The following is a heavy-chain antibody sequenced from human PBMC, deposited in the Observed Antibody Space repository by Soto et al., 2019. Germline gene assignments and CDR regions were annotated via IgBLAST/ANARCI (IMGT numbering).Heavy chain of an antibody. CDR3: ARDSGAKLSSS. V-gene: IGHV1-69*13. D-gene: IGHD6-13*01. J-gene: IGHJ4*02. CDR2: IVPIYRTA. CDR1: GGAFSSYR. Sequence: ASVKVSCKASGGAFSSYRINWVRQAPGQGLEWVGGIVPIYRTADYAQKFQGRVTITADESARTAYLEVRSLKSQDTAVYYCARDSGAKLSSSWGQGTLVTVSS.